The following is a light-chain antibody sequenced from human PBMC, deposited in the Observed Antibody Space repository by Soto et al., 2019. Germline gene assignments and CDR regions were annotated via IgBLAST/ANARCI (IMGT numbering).Light chain of an antibody. V-gene: IGKV1-5*01. CDR3: QQYNSYDMWS. CDR2: GAS. CDR1: QSISSW. Sequence: DIQMTQSPSTLSASVGVRVTITCRASQSISSWLAWYQQKPGKAPKLLIYGASSLESGVPSRFSGSGSGTEFTLPISSLQADDFATYYCQQYNSYDMWSFGQGTKVELK. J-gene: IGKJ1*01.